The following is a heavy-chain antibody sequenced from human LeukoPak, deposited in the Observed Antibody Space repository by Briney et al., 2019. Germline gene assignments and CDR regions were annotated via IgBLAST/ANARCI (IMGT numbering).Heavy chain of an antibody. J-gene: IGHJ6*03. Sequence: GGSLRLSCAASGFTFNSYSLTWVRQAPGKGLQWVSSISSSSSYIYYADSVKGRFTISRDNAKNSLYLQMNSLRAEDTAVYYCARDGIFGVVSYYYYIDVWGKGTTVTVSS. V-gene: IGHV3-21*01. CDR3: ARDGIFGVVSYYYYIDV. CDR1: GFTFNSYS. CDR2: ISSSSSYI. D-gene: IGHD3-3*01.